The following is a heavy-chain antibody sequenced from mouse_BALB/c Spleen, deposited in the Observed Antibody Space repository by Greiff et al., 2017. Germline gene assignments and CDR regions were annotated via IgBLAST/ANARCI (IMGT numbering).Heavy chain of an antibody. CDR2: IYPGDGDT. CDR3: ARLITTSLYFDY. Sequence: LQESGAELVRPGSSVKISCKASGYAFSSYWMNWVKQRPGQGLEWIGQIYPGDGDTNYNGKFKGKATLTADKSSSTAYMQLSSLTSEDSAVYFCARLITTSLYFDYWGQGTTLTVSS. CDR1: GYAFSSYW. V-gene: IGHV1-80*01. D-gene: IGHD2-4*01. J-gene: IGHJ2*01.